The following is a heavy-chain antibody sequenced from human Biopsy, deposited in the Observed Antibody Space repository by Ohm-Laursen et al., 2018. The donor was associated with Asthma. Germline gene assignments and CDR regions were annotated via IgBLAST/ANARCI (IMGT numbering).Heavy chain of an antibody. CDR1: SGSGGYMRSGNYY. CDR3: VRGSSSWHHGPFHYYYGLDV. J-gene: IGHJ6*02. CDR2: IYYSGTT. Sequence: TLSLTCSLSSGSGGYMRSGNYYWGWIRQPPGKGLEWIGSIYYSGTTYYNPSPECRVTVSADTSKNQFSLKLTSVTAADTAVYYCVRGSSSWHHGPFHYYYGLDVWGQGTTATVSS. D-gene: IGHD6-13*01. V-gene: IGHV4-39*01.